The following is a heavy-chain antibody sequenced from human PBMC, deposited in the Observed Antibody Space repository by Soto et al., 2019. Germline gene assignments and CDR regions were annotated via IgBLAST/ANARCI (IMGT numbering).Heavy chain of an antibody. J-gene: IGHJ4*02. CDR3: ARDSGYDGDDY. V-gene: IGHV4-30-4*01. D-gene: IGHD5-12*01. CDR1: GGSISSGDYY. Sequence: QVQLQESGPGLVEPSQTLSLTCTVSGGSISSGDYYWSWIRQPPGKGLEWIGYIYYSGSTSYNPSLKIRLSISVDTSKNQFSLKLSSVTAADTAVYYCARDSGYDGDDYWGQGTLVTVSS. CDR2: IYYSGST.